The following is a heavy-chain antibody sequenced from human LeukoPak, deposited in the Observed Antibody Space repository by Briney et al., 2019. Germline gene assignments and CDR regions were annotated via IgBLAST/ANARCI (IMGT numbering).Heavy chain of an antibody. CDR1: GFTFSSYG. J-gene: IGHJ4*02. CDR3: AKDLGRWLQFFRN. Sequence: GGSLRLSCAASGFTFSSYGMHWVRQAPGKGLEWVAVIWYDGSNKYYADSVKGRFTISRDNSKNTLYLQMNSLRAEDTAVYYCAKDLGRWLQFFRNWGQGTLVTVSS. CDR2: IWYDGSNK. V-gene: IGHV3-30*02. D-gene: IGHD5-24*01.